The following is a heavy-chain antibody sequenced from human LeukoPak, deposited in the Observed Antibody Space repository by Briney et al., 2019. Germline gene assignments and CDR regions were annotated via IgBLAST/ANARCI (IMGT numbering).Heavy chain of an antibody. V-gene: IGHV4-30-2*01. D-gene: IGHD3-22*01. CDR1: GDSISSGGYY. CDR3: ARDPIDYFDKSGHKKWFDP. Sequence: SQTLSLTCTVSGDSISSGGYYWSWIRQPPGKGLEWIVYIFHSGSTYYNPSLKSRVTISLDSSKNQFFLKLSSVTAADTAVYYCARDPIDYFDKSGHKKWFDPWGQGTLVTVSS. CDR2: IFHSGST. J-gene: IGHJ5*02.